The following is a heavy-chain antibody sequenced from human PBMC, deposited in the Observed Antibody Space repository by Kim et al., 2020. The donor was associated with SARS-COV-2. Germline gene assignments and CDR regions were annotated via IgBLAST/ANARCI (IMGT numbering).Heavy chain of an antibody. CDR1: GGTFSSYA. D-gene: IGHD3-22*01. V-gene: IGHV1-69*04. Sequence: SVKVSCKASGGTFSSYAISWVRQAPGQGLEWMGRIIPILGIANYAQKFQGRVTITADKSTSTAYMELSSLRSEDTAVYYCARGDYYDSSGYYYQAAEYFQHWGQGTLVTVSS. CDR2: IIPILGIA. J-gene: IGHJ1*01. CDR3: ARGDYYDSSGYYYQAAEYFQH.